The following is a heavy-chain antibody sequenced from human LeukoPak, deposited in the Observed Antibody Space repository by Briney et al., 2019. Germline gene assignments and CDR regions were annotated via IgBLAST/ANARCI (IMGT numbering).Heavy chain of an antibody. CDR2: IYSGGST. CDR1: GFTVSSNY. Sequence: QSGGSLRLSCAASGFTVSSNYMSWVHQAPGKGLEWVSVIYSGGSTYYADSVKGRFTISRDNSKNTLYLQMNSLRAEDTAVYYCASPHSSGWYGDAFDIWGQGTMVTVSS. CDR3: ASPHSSGWYGDAFDI. D-gene: IGHD6-19*01. J-gene: IGHJ3*02. V-gene: IGHV3-53*01.